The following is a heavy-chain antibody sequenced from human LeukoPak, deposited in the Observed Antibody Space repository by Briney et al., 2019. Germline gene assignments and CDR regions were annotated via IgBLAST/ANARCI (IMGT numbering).Heavy chain of an antibody. J-gene: IGHJ6*04. Sequence: GGSLRLSCAASGFTFSSYAMHWVRQAPGKGLEWVAVISYDGSNKYYADSVEGRFTISRDNSKNTLYLQMNSLRAEDTAVYYCARDPLDIVVVPAARNYYYGMDVWGKGTTVTVSS. CDR1: GFTFSSYA. D-gene: IGHD2-2*03. V-gene: IGHV3-30*04. CDR3: ARDPLDIVVVPAARNYYYGMDV. CDR2: ISYDGSNK.